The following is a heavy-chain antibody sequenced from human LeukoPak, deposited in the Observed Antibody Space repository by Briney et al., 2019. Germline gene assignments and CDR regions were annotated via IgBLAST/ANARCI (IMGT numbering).Heavy chain of an antibody. V-gene: IGHV3-48*02. CDR3: ARDPPRSGWYTYYYYYGMDV. Sequence: PGGSLRLSCAASGFTFSSYSMNWVRQAPGKGLEWVSYISSGSSTIYYADSVKGRFTISRDNAKNSLYLQMNSLRDEDTAVYYCARDPPRSGWYTYYYYYGMDVWGQGTTVTVSS. CDR1: GFTFSSYS. CDR2: ISSGSSTI. D-gene: IGHD6-19*01. J-gene: IGHJ6*02.